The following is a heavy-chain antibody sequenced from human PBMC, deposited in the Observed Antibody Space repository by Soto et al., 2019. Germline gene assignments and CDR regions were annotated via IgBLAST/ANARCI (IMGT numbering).Heavy chain of an antibody. D-gene: IGHD2-15*01. CDR2: INPSGGST. V-gene: IGHV1-46*01. Sequence: QVQLVQSGAEVKKPGASVKVSCKASGYTFTSYYMHWVRQAPGQGLEWMGLINPSGGSTSYAQKFQGRVKMTRDTSTSKVYMERSSLRSEDTAVYYCATDRGYCSGGRCYGGPADSWGQGTRVTVSS. CDR1: GYTFTSYY. J-gene: IGHJ4*02. CDR3: ATDRGYCSGGRCYGGPADS.